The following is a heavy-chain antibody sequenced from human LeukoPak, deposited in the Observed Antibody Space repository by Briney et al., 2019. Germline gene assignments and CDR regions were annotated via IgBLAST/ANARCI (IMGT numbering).Heavy chain of an antibody. CDR3: ARECLIAAAGSYFDY. Sequence: ASVKVSCKASGYTFTSYYMHCVRQAPGQELEWMGIINPSGGSTSYAQKFQGRVTMTRDTSTCTGYMELSSLRSEDTAVYYCARECLIAAAGSYFDYWGQGTLVTVSS. CDR2: INPSGGST. J-gene: IGHJ4*02. V-gene: IGHV1-46*01. CDR1: GYTFTSYY. D-gene: IGHD6-13*01.